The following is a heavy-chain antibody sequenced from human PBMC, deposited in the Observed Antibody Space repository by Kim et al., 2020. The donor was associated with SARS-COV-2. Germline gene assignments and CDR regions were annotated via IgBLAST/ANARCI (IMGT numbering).Heavy chain of an antibody. CDR2: GST. J-gene: IGHJ4*02. Sequence: GSTYYADSVKGSITISRDNSKNTLYLQMNSLRAEDTAVYYCARERAYFDYWGQGTLVTVSS. V-gene: IGHV3-66*01. CDR3: ARERAYFDY.